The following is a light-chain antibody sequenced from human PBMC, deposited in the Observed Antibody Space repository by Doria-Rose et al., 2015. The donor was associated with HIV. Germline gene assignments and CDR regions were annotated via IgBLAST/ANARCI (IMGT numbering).Light chain of an antibody. CDR2: AAS. CDR3: QQSYSTPLT. J-gene: IGKJ4*01. CDR1: QSTGSF. Sequence: TQSPSSLSASVGDRVTITCRASQSTGSFLNWYQQKPGKAPKLLIYAASSLQNRVPSRFSGSGSGTDFTLTISSLQPEDFATYFCQQSYSTPLTFGGGTKVEIK. V-gene: IGKV1-39*01.